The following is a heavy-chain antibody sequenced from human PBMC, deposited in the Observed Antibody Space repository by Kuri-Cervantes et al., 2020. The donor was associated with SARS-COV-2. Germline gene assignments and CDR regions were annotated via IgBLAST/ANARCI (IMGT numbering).Heavy chain of an antibody. CDR3: AKLSPITGSTPCYSDY. CDR1: GFTFSSYS. D-gene: IGHD1-7*01. V-gene: IGHV3-21*04. Sequence: GESLKISCAASGFTFSSYSMNWVRQAPGKGLEWVSSISSSSSYIYYADSVKGRFTISRDSSKSTLYLQMNSLRAEDAALYSCAKLSPITGSTPCYSDYWGQGTLVTVSS. CDR2: ISSSSSYI. J-gene: IGHJ4*02.